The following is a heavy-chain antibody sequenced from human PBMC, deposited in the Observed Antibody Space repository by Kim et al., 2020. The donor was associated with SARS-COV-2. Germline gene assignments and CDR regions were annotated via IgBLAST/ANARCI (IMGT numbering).Heavy chain of an antibody. V-gene: IGHV4-34*01. CDR3: ARGESSSWWKEFDY. D-gene: IGHD6-13*01. J-gene: IGHJ4*02. CDR2: INHSGST. Sequence: SETLSLTCAVYGGSFSGYYWSWIRQPPGKGLEWIGEINHSGSTNYNPTLKSRVTISVDTSQNPFSLKLSSVTAADTAVYYCARGESSSWWKEFDYWGQGTLLTVSS. CDR1: GGSFSGYY.